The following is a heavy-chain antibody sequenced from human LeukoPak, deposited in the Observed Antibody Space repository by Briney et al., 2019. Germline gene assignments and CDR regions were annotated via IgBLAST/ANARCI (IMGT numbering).Heavy chain of an antibody. CDR2: IYYDGST. V-gene: IGHV4-59*08. Sequence: SETLSLTCTVSGGSISSYYWSWNQQSPGKGLEWIGYIYYDGSTNYNPSLRGRVTISVDTPKNQFSLKLSSVTAADTAVYYCSGYDSSGYYPFDYWGQGTLVTVSS. CDR1: GGSISSYY. J-gene: IGHJ4*02. CDR3: SGYDSSGYYPFDY. D-gene: IGHD3-22*01.